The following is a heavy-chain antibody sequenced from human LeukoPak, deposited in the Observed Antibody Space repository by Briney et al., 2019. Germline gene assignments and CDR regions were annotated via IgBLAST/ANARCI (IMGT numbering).Heavy chain of an antibody. CDR1: GFTVNSNH. D-gene: IGHD3-16*01. Sequence: PGGSLRLSCAASGFTVNSNHMNWVRQAPGKGLEWVSIIYSGGTTHYADSVKCRFTVSKHSSMNTLYLQLNSLRAEDTAVYYCAKGGDLITYFDYWGQGTLVTVSS. CDR2: IYSGGTT. CDR3: AKGGDLITYFDY. J-gene: IGHJ4*02. V-gene: IGHV3-66*01.